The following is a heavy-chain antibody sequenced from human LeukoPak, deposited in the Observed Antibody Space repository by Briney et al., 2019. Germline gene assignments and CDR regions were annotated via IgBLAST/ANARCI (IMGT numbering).Heavy chain of an antibody. CDR2: VYYDGST. CDR1: GYSIRSGYY. CDR3: ARTVAYCSATSCYGY. J-gene: IGHJ4*02. D-gene: IGHD2-2*01. V-gene: IGHV4-38-2*01. Sequence: SETLSLTRAVSGYSIRSGYYWGWIRQPPGKGLEWIGRVYYDGSTYHNPSLKSRVTISVDMSKNQFFVKLSSVTAADTAVYYCARTVAYCSATSCYGYWGQGTLVTVSS.